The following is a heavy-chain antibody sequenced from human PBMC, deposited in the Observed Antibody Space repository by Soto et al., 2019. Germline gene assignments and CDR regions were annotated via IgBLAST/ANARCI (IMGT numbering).Heavy chain of an antibody. D-gene: IGHD6-13*01. CDR1: GYALTELS. V-gene: IGHV1-18*01. J-gene: IGHJ6*03. Sequence: ASVKVSCKVSGYALTELSMHWVRQAPGKGLEWMGWISAYNGNTNYAQKLQGRVTMTTDTSTSTAYMELRSLRSDDTAVYYCARMIGIATAGYYYYYYMDVWGKGTTVTVSS. CDR2: ISAYNGNT. CDR3: ARMIGIATAGYYYYYYMDV.